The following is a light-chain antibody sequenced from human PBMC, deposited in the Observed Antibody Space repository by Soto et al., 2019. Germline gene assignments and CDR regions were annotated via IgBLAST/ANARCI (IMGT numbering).Light chain of an antibody. CDR3: QHYSGDRAT. Sequence: DIQMTQSPSTLSASVGDRVTITCRASQSINKWLAWYQHKPGKAPNLLIYEVSTLHSGVPSRFSGSGSGTEFTLTISSLRPDDFATYYCQHYSGDRATFGQGTKVDTK. CDR2: EVS. J-gene: IGKJ1*01. CDR1: QSINKW. V-gene: IGKV1-5*03.